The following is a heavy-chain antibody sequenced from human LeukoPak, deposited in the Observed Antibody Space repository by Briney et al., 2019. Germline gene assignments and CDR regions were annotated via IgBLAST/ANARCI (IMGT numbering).Heavy chain of an antibody. J-gene: IGHJ6*02. Sequence: ASVKVSCKASGYTLTELSMHWVRQAPGKGLEWMGGFDPEDGETIYAQKFQGRVTMTRNTSISTAYMELSSLRSEDTAVYYCARGARRTKGMDVWGQGTTVTVSS. V-gene: IGHV1-24*01. CDR3: ARGARRTKGMDV. CDR1: GYTLTELS. CDR2: FDPEDGET. D-gene: IGHD1-7*01.